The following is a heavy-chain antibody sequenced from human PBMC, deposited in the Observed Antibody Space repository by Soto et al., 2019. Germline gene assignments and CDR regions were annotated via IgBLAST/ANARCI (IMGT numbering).Heavy chain of an antibody. CDR2: INAGNGNT. CDR1: GYSFTIYA. CDR3: TSIPSVGSAWFDP. Sequence: ASVKVSWKASGYSFTIYAMHWVRQAPGQRLEWMGWINAGNGNTKYSQKFQGRVTITRDTSASTAYMELSSLRSEDTAVYYCTSIPSVGSAWFDPWGQGTLVTVSS. J-gene: IGHJ5*02. V-gene: IGHV1-3*01. D-gene: IGHD1-26*01.